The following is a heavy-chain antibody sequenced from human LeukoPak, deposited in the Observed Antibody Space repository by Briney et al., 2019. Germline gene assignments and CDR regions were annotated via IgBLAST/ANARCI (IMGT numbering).Heavy chain of an antibody. D-gene: IGHD3-9*01. J-gene: IGHJ4*02. V-gene: IGHV3-11*05. CDR1: GFTFSSYY. Sequence: KSGGSLRLSWAASGFTFSSYYMSWIRQAPGKGLEWVSYITSSSSDTNYADSMKGRFTISRDNSKNSLYLQMNSLRAEDTAVYYCARDYDILTGYFRSGFDYCGQGTLVTVSS. CDR3: ARDYDILTGYFRSGFDY. CDR2: ITSSSSDT.